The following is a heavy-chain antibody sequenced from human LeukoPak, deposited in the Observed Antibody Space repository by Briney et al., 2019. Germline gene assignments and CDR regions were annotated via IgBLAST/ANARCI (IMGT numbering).Heavy chain of an antibody. CDR3: AREGYCSSTSCYAPKYYYYYGMDV. V-gene: IGHV1-18*01. D-gene: IGHD2-2*01. CDR1: GYTFTNYG. J-gene: IGHJ6*02. CDR2: ISAYNGDT. Sequence: GASVKVSCKAAGYTFTNYGISWVRQAPGQGLEWMGWISAYNGDTNYAQKFQGRVTMTADTSTSTAYMEVRSLRSDDTAVYYCAREGYCSSTSCYAPKYYYYYGMDVWGQGTTVTVSS.